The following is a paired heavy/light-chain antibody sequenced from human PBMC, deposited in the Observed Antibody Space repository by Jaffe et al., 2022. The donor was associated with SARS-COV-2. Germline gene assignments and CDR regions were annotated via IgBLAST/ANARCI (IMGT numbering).Heavy chain of an antibody. CDR1: GFTFSGYS. CDR3: AKDRIPDSRWQFDS. Sequence: EVQLVESGGGLVQPGASLRLSCAASGFTFSGYSMNWVRQAPGKGLEWVSAINRGATRTYYADSVKGRFTISRDNSKNSLFLQMHSLSAEDTAVYYCAKDRIPDSRWQFDSWGQGTLVTVSS. J-gene: IGHJ4*02. CDR2: INRGATRT. V-gene: IGHV3-23*04. D-gene: IGHD6-13*01.
Light chain of an antibody. CDR1: QRLLDSNGDNY. V-gene: IGKV2-28*01. CDR2: LGS. Sequence: DIVMTQSPLSLPVTPGEPASISCTSSQRLLDSNGDNYLDWYLQKPGQSPRLLIYLGSNRASGVPDRFSGSGSGTDFTLKISRVEAEDVGVYYCMQALQTPITFGQGTRLEI. CDR3: MQALQTPIT. J-gene: IGKJ5*01.